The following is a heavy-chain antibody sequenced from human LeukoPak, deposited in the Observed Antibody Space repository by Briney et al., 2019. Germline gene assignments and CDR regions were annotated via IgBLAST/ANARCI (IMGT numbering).Heavy chain of an antibody. CDR2: IYYSGST. D-gene: IGHD3-10*01. Sequence: PSETLSLTCTVSGGSISSYYWSWIRQPPGKGLEWIGYIYYSGSTNYNPSLKSRVTISVDTSKNQFSLKLSSVTAADTAVYNCARMRFGEFALGYWGQGTLVTVSS. CDR3: ARMRFGEFALGY. CDR1: GGSISSYY. J-gene: IGHJ4*02. V-gene: IGHV4-59*01.